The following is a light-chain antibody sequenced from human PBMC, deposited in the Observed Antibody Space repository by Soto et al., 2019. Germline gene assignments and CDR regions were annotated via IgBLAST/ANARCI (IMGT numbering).Light chain of an antibody. CDR1: QSVSNN. J-gene: IGKJ1*01. Sequence: ILMTQSPATLSVSPGERATLSCRASQSVSNNLAWYQQKPGQAPRLLIYDASTRATGIPARFSGSGTGTEFTLTISGLQSEHFAVYYCQQYNNWPPWTFGQGTKVEIK. V-gene: IGKV3-15*01. CDR2: DAS. CDR3: QQYNNWPPWT.